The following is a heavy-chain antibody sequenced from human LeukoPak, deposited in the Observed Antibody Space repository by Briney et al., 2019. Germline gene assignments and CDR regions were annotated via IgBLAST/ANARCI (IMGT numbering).Heavy chain of an antibody. CDR2: IYYSGST. D-gene: IGHD3-3*01. J-gene: IGHJ5*02. CDR1: GGSISSSSYY. Sequence: PSETLSLTCTVSGGSISSSSYYWGWIRQPPGKGLEWIGSIYYSGSTYYNPSLKSRVTISVDTSKNQFSLKLSSVTAADTAVYYCARQYQLRFLEWSSPYIWFDPWGQGTLVTVSS. CDR3: ARQYQLRFLEWSSPYIWFDP. V-gene: IGHV4-39*01.